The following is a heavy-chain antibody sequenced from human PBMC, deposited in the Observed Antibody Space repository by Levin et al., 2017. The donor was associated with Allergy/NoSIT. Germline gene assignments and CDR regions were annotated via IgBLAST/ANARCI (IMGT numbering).Heavy chain of an antibody. CDR3: ARGDFNAGSIDF. D-gene: IGHD3-10*01. CDR1: GASITSGGYY. CDR2: FYYRGST. V-gene: IGHV4-31*03. J-gene: IGHJ4*02. Sequence: SQTFSLTCTVSGASITSGGYYWIWIRQLPGKGLEWIGYFYYRGSTYYNASLKGRVDIAVDTSKNQLSLKLRSVAAADTAVYYCARGDFNAGSIDFWGQGTLVTVSS.